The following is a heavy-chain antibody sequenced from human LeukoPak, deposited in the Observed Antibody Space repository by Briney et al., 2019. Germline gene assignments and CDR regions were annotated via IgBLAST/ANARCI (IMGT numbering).Heavy chain of an antibody. Sequence: GGSLRLSCAASGFTVSSNYMSWVRQAPRKGLEWVSVIYSGGSTYYADSVKGRFTISRDNSKNTLYLQMNSLRAEDTAVYYCASRIAAAGLLDYWGQGTLVTVSS. J-gene: IGHJ4*02. CDR3: ASRIAAAGLLDY. V-gene: IGHV3-53*01. D-gene: IGHD6-13*01. CDR1: GFTVSSNY. CDR2: IYSGGST.